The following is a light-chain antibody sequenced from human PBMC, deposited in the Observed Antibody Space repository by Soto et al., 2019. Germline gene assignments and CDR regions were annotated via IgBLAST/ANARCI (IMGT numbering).Light chain of an antibody. J-gene: IGKJ1*01. Sequence: EIVLTQSPGTLSLSPGERATLSCRASQSVSRSYLAWYQQKPGQAPRLLIYGASSRGTGIPDRFSGSGSGTDFTLTISRLEPEDVAVYYGLLYRSSPPWTFGQGNKVEIK. CDR3: LLYRSSPPWT. V-gene: IGKV3-20*01. CDR2: GAS. CDR1: QSVSRSY.